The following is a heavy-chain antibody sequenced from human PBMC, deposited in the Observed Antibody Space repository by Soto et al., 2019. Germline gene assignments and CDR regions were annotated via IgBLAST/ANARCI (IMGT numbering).Heavy chain of an antibody. CDR2: ISSSGSTI. CDR1: GFTFSSYE. V-gene: IGHV3-48*03. D-gene: IGHD6-19*01. J-gene: IGHJ3*02. Sequence: GGSLRLSCAASGFTFSSYEMNWVRQAPGKGLEWVSYISSSGSTIYYADSVKGRFTISRDNAKNSLYLQMNSLRAEDTAVYSCARQRVSSGWFDAFDIWGQGTMVTVSS. CDR3: ARQRVSSGWFDAFDI.